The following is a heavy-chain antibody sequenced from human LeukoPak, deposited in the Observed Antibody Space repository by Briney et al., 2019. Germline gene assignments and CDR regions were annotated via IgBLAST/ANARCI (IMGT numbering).Heavy chain of an antibody. CDR1: GFTFSSYG. CDR2: IRYDGSNK. CDR3: AKCSASYYNDAFDI. V-gene: IGHV3-30*02. J-gene: IGHJ3*02. D-gene: IGHD3-10*02. Sequence: GGSLRLSCAASGFTFSSYGMHWVRQAPGKGLEWVAFIRYDGSNKYYADSVKGRFTISRDNSKNTLYLQMNHLRAEDTAIYYCAKCSASYYNDAFDIWGRGTMVTVSS.